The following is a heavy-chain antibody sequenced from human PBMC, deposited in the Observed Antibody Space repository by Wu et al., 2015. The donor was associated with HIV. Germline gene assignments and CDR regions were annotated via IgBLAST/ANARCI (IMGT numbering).Heavy chain of an antibody. V-gene: IGHV1-2*02. D-gene: IGHD6-6*01. J-gene: IGHJ6*02. CDR1: GYTFTDHY. CDR2: MAPNSDVT. CDR3: ARGLVFYRRVYGMDV. Sequence: QVQLVQSGAEVKKPGASVKVSCKASGYTFTDHYMHWVRQGPGQGLEWMGWMAPNSDVTKYTPKLQGRVTMTRDTSISTAYMELNSLRSEDTAVYYCARGLVFYRRVYGMDVWGQGTTVTVSS.